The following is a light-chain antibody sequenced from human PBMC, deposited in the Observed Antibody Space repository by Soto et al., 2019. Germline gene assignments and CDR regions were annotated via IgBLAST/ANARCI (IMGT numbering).Light chain of an antibody. CDR1: QSIGNF. V-gene: IGKV3-11*01. CDR3: QKLFIYPPT. CDR2: DAS. Sequence: EIVLTQSPAILSLSPGERATLSCRASQSIGNFLAWYQQKPGQPPRLLIFDASNRAAGVPARFSGSGSGTDFALTIRSLETEDFATYYCQKLFIYPPTFGPGTNVDIK. J-gene: IGKJ3*01.